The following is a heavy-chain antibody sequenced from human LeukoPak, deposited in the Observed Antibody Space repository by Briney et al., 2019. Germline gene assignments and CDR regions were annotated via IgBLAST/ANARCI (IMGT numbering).Heavy chain of an antibody. D-gene: IGHD6-19*01. CDR2: INPNSGGT. Sequence: EASVKVSCKASGYTFTGYYMHWVRQAPGQGLEWMGRINPNSGGTNYAQKFQGRVTMTRDTSISTAYMELSRPRSDDTAVYYCARDSIAVAGLNDYWGQGTLVTVSS. J-gene: IGHJ4*02. CDR3: ARDSIAVAGLNDY. V-gene: IGHV1-2*06. CDR1: GYTFTGYY.